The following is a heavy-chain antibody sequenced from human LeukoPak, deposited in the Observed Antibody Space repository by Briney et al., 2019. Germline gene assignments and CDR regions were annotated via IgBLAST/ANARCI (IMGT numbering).Heavy chain of an antibody. D-gene: IGHD6-13*01. J-gene: IGHJ3*02. CDR1: GGTFSSYA. V-gene: IGHV1-69*06. Sequence: HWASVKVSCKASGGTFSSYAISWVRQAPGQGLEWMGGIIPIFGTANYAQKFQGRVTITADKSTSTAYMELSSLRSEDTAVYYCATASWREGHGGAFDIWGQGTMVTVSS. CDR2: IIPIFGTA. CDR3: ATASWREGHGGAFDI.